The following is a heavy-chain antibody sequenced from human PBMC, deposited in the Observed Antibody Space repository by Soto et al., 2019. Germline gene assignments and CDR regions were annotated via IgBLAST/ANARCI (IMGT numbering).Heavy chain of an antibody. V-gene: IGHV3-7*01. CDR1: GFTFSSYW. CDR3: ARGYCSGGSCYSLESGYDFAFDI. J-gene: IGHJ3*02. CDR2: IKQDGSEK. Sequence: EVQLVESGGGLVQPGGSLRLSCAASGFTFSSYWMSWVRQAPGKGLEWVANIKQDGSEKYYVDSVKGRFTISRDNAKNALYLQMNSLRAEDTAVYYCARGYCSGGSCYSLESGYDFAFDIWGQGTMVTVSS. D-gene: IGHD2-15*01.